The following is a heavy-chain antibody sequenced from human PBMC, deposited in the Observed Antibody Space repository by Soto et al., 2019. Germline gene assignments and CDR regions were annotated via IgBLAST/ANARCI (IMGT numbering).Heavy chain of an antibody. J-gene: IGHJ4*02. CDR1: GFTFSNYG. V-gene: IGHV3-33*01. D-gene: IGHD3-22*01. Sequence: GGSLRLSCAASGFTFSNYGMHWVRQAPGKGLEWVAIIWYDGSKSTYADSAKGRFTISRDNSKNTLYLQVSSLRAEDTAVYYCARHNSKVLDYWGQGSLVTVSS. CDR3: ARHNSKVLDY. CDR2: IWYDGSKS.